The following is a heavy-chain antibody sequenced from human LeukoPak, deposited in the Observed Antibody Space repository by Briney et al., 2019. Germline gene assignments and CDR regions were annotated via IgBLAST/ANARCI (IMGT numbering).Heavy chain of an antibody. CDR2: INGGGGNT. V-gene: IGHV3-23*01. CDR1: GFTFSSYG. CDR3: AKERASRLPFDS. J-gene: IGHJ4*02. Sequence: GGSLRLSCAASGFTFSSYGMSWVRQAPGKGLEWVSAINGGGGNTYYADSVKGRFTISRDNSKDTLYLQMNSLRVEDTAVYYCAKERASRLPFDSWGQGTLVTVSS. D-gene: IGHD4-11*01.